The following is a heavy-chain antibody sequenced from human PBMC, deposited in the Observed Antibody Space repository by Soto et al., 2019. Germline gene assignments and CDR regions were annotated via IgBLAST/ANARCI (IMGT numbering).Heavy chain of an antibody. CDR2: IKSKTDGGTT. CDR1: VFTLSNAW. CDR3: TTDPYCSGGSCYSPDYYYYMDV. Sequence: GGSMRLSCAASVFTLSNAWMSWVRQAPGKGLEWVGRIKSKTDGGTTDYAAPVKGRFTISRDDSKNTLYLQMNSLKTEDTAVYYCTTDPYCSGGSCYSPDYYYYMDVWGKGTTVTVSS. D-gene: IGHD2-15*01. V-gene: IGHV3-15*01. J-gene: IGHJ6*03.